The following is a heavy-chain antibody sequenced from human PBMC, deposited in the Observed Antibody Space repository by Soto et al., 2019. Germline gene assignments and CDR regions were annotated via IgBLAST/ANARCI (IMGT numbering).Heavy chain of an antibody. CDR3: ARADYATGSYYPDY. CDR2: ISNSGRT. D-gene: IGHD3-10*01. Sequence: QVQLQESGPGLVKPSQTLSLTCTVSGGSVRRGNYYWSWIRQFPGKGLEWIGYISNSGRTHYNPFLMSRITILVDTSKNQFFLELRSVTAADTALYYCARADYATGSYYPDYWGKGTLVTVSS. V-gene: IGHV4-31*03. CDR1: GGSVRRGNYY. J-gene: IGHJ4*02.